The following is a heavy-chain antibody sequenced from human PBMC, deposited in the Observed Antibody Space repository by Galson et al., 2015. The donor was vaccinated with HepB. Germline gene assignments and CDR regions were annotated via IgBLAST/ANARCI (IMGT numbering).Heavy chain of an antibody. J-gene: IGHJ3*02. CDR2: FSGSGGNS. Sequence: SLRLSCAASGFTFSSYAMIWVRQAPGKGLEWVSGFSGSGGNSYYADSVKGRFTISRDNSKNTLYLQMNSLRDEDTAVYYCATYSSGWSTPDAFDIWGQGTMVTVSS. V-gene: IGHV3-23*01. CDR1: GFTFSSYA. CDR3: ATYSSGWSTPDAFDI. D-gene: IGHD6-19*01.